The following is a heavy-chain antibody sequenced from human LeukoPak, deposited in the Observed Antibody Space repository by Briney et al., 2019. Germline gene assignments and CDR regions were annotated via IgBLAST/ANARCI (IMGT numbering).Heavy chain of an antibody. CDR3: ARSPVDASITIYFDY. D-gene: IGHD2-2*01. V-gene: IGHV3-23*01. Sequence: GGSLRLSCAASGFTFSRSWMTWVRQAPGKGLEWVSAISGSGGSTYYADSVKGRFTISRDNSKNTLYLQTNSLRAEDTAVYYCARSPVDASITIYFDYWGLGTLVTVSS. CDR2: ISGSGGST. J-gene: IGHJ4*02. CDR1: GFTFSRSW.